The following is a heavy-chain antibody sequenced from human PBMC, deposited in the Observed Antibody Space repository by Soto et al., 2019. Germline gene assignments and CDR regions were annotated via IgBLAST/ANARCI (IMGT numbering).Heavy chain of an antibody. CDR2: IIPIFGTA. V-gene: IGHV1-69*13. CDR3: ARGLQGPPLRP. D-gene: IGHD2-15*01. CDR1: GGTFNSYA. J-gene: IGHJ5*02. Sequence: GASVKVSCKASGGTFNSYAISWVRQAPGQGLEWMGGIIPIFGTANYAQKLQGRVTITADESTSTAYMELSSLRSEDTAVYYCARGLQGPPLRPWGQGTLVTVSS.